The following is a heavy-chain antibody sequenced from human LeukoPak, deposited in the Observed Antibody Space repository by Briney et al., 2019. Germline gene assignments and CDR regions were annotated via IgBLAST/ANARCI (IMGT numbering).Heavy chain of an antibody. Sequence: GGSLRLSCAASGFTFSSYAMSWVRQAPGKGLEWVSAISGSGGSTYSADSVKGRFTISRDNSKNTLYLQMNSLRAEDTAVYYCAKVNYYDSSGAFDYWGQGTLVTVSS. J-gene: IGHJ4*02. V-gene: IGHV3-23*01. CDR1: GFTFSSYA. D-gene: IGHD3-22*01. CDR2: ISGSGGST. CDR3: AKVNYYDSSGAFDY.